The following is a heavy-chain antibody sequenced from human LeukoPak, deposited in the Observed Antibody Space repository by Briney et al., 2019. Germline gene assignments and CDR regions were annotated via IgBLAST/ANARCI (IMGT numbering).Heavy chain of an antibody. J-gene: IGHJ4*02. V-gene: IGHV3-23*01. D-gene: IGHD3-10*01. CDR2: ISGSGGST. CDR3: ARAKVRGVIIKSFDY. Sequence: RWSLRLSCAAPGFTFSSYAMSWVRQAPGKGLEWVSAISGSGGSTYYADSVKGRFTISRDNSKNTLYLQMNSLRAEDTAVYYCARAKVRGVIIKSFDYWGQGALVTVSS. CDR1: GFTFSSYA.